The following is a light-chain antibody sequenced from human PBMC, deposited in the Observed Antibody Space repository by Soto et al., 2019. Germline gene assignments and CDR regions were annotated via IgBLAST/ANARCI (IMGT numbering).Light chain of an antibody. CDR3: SSYAGSNNFV. V-gene: IGLV2-11*01. CDR1: VSDVGTSNY. Sequence: QSALTQPRSVSGSLGQSVTLSCTGTVSDVGTSNYVSWYQQHPGKAPKLIIFDVTKRPSGVPDRFSGSKSGNTASLTVSGLQAEDEADYYCSSYAGSNNFVFGTGTKVTVL. J-gene: IGLJ1*01. CDR2: DVT.